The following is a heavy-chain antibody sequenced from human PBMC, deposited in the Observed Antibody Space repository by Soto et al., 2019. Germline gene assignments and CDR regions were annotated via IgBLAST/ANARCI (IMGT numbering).Heavy chain of an antibody. D-gene: IGHD3-9*01. J-gene: IGHJ5*02. V-gene: IGHV4-59*01. CDR2: IYNSGST. CDR3: ARDQYDILTGYDWFDP. CDR1: GGSISSYY. Sequence: ASETLSLTCTVSGGSISSYYWSWIRQPPGKGLEWIGYIYNSGSTNYNPSLKSRVTISVDTSKNQFSLKVTSVTAADTAIYYCARDQYDILTGYDWFDPWGPGTQVTVSS.